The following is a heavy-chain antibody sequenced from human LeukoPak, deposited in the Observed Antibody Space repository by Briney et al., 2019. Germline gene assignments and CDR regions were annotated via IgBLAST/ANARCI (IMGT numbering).Heavy chain of an antibody. D-gene: IGHD2/OR15-2a*01. V-gene: IGHV3-23*01. J-gene: IGHJ4*02. CDR1: GFTFSTYV. Sequence: PGGSLRLSCAASGFTFSTYVMSWLRQAPGRGLEWVSSIRTSADDMSYADPVTGRFTISRDNSRHTLYLQMNSLRAEDTAVYYCAKVTLGVSCNMHFDSWGQGTLVTVSS. CDR2: IRTSADDM. CDR3: AKVTLGVSCNMHFDS.